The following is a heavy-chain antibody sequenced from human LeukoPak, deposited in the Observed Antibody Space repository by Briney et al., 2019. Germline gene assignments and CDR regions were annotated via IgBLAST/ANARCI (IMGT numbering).Heavy chain of an antibody. Sequence: SETLSLTCAVYGGSFSGYYWSWIRQPPGKGLEWIGEINHSGSTNYNPSLMSRVTISVDTSKNQFSLKLSSVTAADTAVYYCARDNGEMATIYSYGMDVWGQGTTVTVSS. CDR2: INHSGST. V-gene: IGHV4-34*01. CDR3: ARDNGEMATIYSYGMDV. J-gene: IGHJ6*02. D-gene: IGHD5-24*01. CDR1: GGSFSGYY.